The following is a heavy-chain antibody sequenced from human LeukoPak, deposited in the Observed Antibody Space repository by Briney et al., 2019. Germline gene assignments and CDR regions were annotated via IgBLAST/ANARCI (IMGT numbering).Heavy chain of an antibody. V-gene: IGHV1-18*01. CDR3: ARGDYDFWSGYAGWFDP. CDR1: GYTFTSYG. J-gene: IGHJ5*02. D-gene: IGHD3-3*01. Sequence: APVKVSCKASGYTFTSYGISWVRQVPGQGLEWMGWISAYNGNTNYAQKLQGRVTMTTDTSTSTAYMELRRLRSDDTAVYYCARGDYDFWSGYAGWFDPWGQGTLVTVSS. CDR2: ISAYNGNT.